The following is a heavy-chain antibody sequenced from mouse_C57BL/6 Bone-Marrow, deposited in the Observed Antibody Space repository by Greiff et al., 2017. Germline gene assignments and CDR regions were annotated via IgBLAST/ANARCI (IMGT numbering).Heavy chain of an antibody. CDR2: ISSGGSYT. Sequence: EVKLMESGGDLVKPGGSLKLSCAASGFTFSSYGMSWVRQTPDKRLEWVATISSGGSYTYYPYSVKGRFTISRDNAKNTLYLQMSSLKSEDTAMYDCARHSGQLRVGFAYWGQGTLVTVSA. J-gene: IGHJ3*01. CDR1: GFTFSSYG. CDR3: ARHSGQLRVGFAY. D-gene: IGHD3-2*02. V-gene: IGHV5-6*01.